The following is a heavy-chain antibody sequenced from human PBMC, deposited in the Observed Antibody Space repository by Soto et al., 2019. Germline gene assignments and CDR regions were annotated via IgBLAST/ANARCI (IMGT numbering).Heavy chain of an antibody. CDR3: ASYQITGTTGEYYYYGMDV. V-gene: IGHV4-4*02. D-gene: IGHD1-7*01. CDR1: GGSISSSNW. CDR2: IYHSGST. J-gene: IGHJ6*02. Sequence: PSETLSLTCAVPGGSISSSNWWSWVRQPPGKGLEWIGEIYHSGSTNYNPSLKSRVTITVDKSKNQFSLKLSSVTAADTAVYYCASYQITGTTGEYYYYGMDVWGQGTTVTVSS.